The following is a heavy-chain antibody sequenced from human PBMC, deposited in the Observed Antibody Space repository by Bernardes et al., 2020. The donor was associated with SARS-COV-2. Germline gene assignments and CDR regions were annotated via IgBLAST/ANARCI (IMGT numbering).Heavy chain of an antibody. CDR3: AALYSGSYYGAAGDY. Sequence: GGSLRLSCAASGFTFDDYAMHWVRQAPGKGLEWVSGISWNSGSIGYADSVKGRFTISRDNAKNSLYLQMNSLRAEDTALYYCAALYSGSYYGAAGDYWGQGTLVTVSS. D-gene: IGHD1-26*01. CDR2: ISWNSGSI. CDR1: GFTFDDYA. J-gene: IGHJ4*02. V-gene: IGHV3-9*01.